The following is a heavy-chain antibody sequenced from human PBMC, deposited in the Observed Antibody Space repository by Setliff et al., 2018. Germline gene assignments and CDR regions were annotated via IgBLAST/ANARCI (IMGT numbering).Heavy chain of an antibody. Sequence: KASETLSLTCNVSGDSISSTYHWGWIRQSPGKGLEWIGTIYHSGNTYYNPSLNSRLTISVDTSKNQFSLKLSSVTAADTAVYYCARRRAAGTRWFDPWGQGTLVTVSS. D-gene: IGHD6-13*01. CDR1: GDSISSTYH. V-gene: IGHV4-38-2*02. CDR3: ARRRAAGTRWFDP. CDR2: IYHSGNT. J-gene: IGHJ5*02.